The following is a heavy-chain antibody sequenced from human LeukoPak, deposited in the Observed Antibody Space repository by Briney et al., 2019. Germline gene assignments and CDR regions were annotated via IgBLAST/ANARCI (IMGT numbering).Heavy chain of an antibody. CDR1: GYGFTSFG. J-gene: IGHJ4*02. D-gene: IGHD4-17*01. CDR2: ISTYNGNT. Sequence: ASVKVSCKASGYGFTSFGISWVRQAPGQGLEWMAWISTYNGNTNYAQKFQGRVTVTTDTSTSTAYMELRSLRSDDTAVYYCARDLDYGDYTSNESFDYWGQGTLVTVSS. V-gene: IGHV1-18*01. CDR3: ARDLDYGDYTSNESFDY.